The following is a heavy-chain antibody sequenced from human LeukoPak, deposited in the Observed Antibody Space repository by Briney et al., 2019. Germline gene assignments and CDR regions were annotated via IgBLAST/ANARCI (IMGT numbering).Heavy chain of an antibody. Sequence: SVKVSCKASGGTFSSYAISWVRQAPGQGLEWMGGIIPIFGTANYAQKFQGRVTITADESASTAYMELSSLRSEDTAVYYCARWEIYGSGQGGSDYWGQGTLVTVSS. V-gene: IGHV1-69*13. CDR3: ARWEIYGSGQGGSDY. CDR2: IIPIFGTA. J-gene: IGHJ4*02. D-gene: IGHD3-10*01. CDR1: GGTFSSYA.